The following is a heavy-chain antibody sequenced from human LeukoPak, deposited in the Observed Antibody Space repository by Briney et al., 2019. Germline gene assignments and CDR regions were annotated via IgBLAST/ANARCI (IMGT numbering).Heavy chain of an antibody. D-gene: IGHD2-15*01. V-gene: IGHV4-34*01. Sequence: SETLSLTCVVYGGSFSGYYWSWIRQPPGKGLEWIGEINHSGSTTYNPSLKSRVTISVDTSKNHFSLKLNSLTAADTAVYYCARGYCSGGSCPPDYYYYYYMDVWGKGTTVTISS. CDR3: ARGYCSGGSCPPDYYYYYYMDV. CDR1: GGSFSGYY. J-gene: IGHJ6*03. CDR2: INHSGST.